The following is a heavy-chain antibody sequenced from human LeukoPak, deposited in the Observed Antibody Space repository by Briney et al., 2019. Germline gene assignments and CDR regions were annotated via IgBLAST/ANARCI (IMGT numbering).Heavy chain of an antibody. CDR1: GFTFSSYA. Sequence: PGGSLRLSCAASGFTFSSYAMHWVRQAPGKGLEWVAVISYDGSNKYYADSVKGRFTISRDNSKNTLYLQMNSLRAEDTGVYYCARWNLLSDYWGQGTLVTVSS. CDR3: ARWNLLSDY. J-gene: IGHJ4*02. D-gene: IGHD2-21*01. V-gene: IGHV3-30*04. CDR2: ISYDGSNK.